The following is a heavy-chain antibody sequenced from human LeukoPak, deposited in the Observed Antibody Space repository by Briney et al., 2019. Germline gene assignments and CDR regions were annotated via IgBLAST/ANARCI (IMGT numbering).Heavy chain of an antibody. Sequence: ASVKVSCKASGYTFTSYYIHWVRLSPGQGLEWMGIINPSAGSTTYAQKFQGRATMTRDTSTSTVYMELGSLRFEDSAVYYCARQWSSGWSFFDYWGQGTLVTVSS. V-gene: IGHV1-46*01. CDR2: INPSAGST. D-gene: IGHD6-19*01. CDR1: GYTFTSYY. J-gene: IGHJ4*02. CDR3: ARQWSSGWSFFDY.